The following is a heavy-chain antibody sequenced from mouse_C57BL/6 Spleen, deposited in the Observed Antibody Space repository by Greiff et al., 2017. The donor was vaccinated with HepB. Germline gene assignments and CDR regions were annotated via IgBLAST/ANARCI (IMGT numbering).Heavy chain of an antibody. Sequence: DVKLQESGPGLVKPSQSLSLTCSVTGYSIISGYYWNWIRQFPGNKLEWMGYISYDGSNNYNPSLKNRISITRDTSKNQFFLKLNSVTTEDTATYYCARDLGLGRLDYWGQGTTLTVSS. CDR3: ARDLGLGRLDY. V-gene: IGHV3-6*01. CDR2: ISYDGSN. D-gene: IGHD3-1*01. CDR1: GYSIISGYY. J-gene: IGHJ2*01.